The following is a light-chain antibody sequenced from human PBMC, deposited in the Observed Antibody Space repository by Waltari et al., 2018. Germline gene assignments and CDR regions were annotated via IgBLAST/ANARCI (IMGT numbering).Light chain of an antibody. CDR3: CSYAGGQTVI. Sequence: QSALPQPRPVSGSPGKSVTISCPGTISNVVPDDLSPWYQQHPGKAPKLVIYAVDKRPSGVPDHFSGSKSGNTASLTVSGLQAEDEADYYCCSYAGGQTVIFGGGTRLTVL. J-gene: IGLJ2*01. CDR2: AVD. CDR1: ISNVVPDDL. V-gene: IGLV2-11*01.